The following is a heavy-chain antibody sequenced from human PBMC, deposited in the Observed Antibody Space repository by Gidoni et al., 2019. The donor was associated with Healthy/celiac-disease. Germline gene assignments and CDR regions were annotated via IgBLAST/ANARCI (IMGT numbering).Heavy chain of an antibody. CDR2: INAGNGNT. J-gene: IGHJ4*01. D-gene: IGHD3-16*01. CDR1: GYTFTSYA. CDR3: ARRDLGDSFDF. V-gene: IGHV1-3*01. Sequence: QAGAEGKKPGSSVKVSCKASGYTFTSYAMHWVRQAPGQRLEWMGWINAGNGNTKYSQTFQGRVTITRDTSASTAYMALRSLSSEDTAVYYCARRDLGDSFDFWGQGTLVTVSS.